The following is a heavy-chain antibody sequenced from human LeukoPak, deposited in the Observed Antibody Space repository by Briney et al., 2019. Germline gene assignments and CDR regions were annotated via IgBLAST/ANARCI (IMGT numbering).Heavy chain of an antibody. J-gene: IGHJ5*02. CDR1: GFTFSTFA. CDR3: ATYRQVMLPFEA. CDR2: IFPSGGEI. Sequence: GGSLRLSCAASGFTFSTFAMLWVRQPRGKGLEWVSSIFPSGGEIHYADSVRGRYTISRDNSKSTLSLQMNSLRAEDTAIYYCATYRQVMLPFEAWGQGTLVTVSS. V-gene: IGHV3-23*01. D-gene: IGHD5-18*01.